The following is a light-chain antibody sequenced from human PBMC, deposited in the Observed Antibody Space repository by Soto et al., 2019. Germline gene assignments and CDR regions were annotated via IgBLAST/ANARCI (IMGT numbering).Light chain of an antibody. CDR1: QGIRND. V-gene: IGKV1-17*01. CDR3: QQYNSYPLT. Sequence: DIQMTQSPSSLSAFLGDRVPITCRASQGIRNDLGWYQQKPGKAPKLLIYKASSLESGVPSRFSGSGSGTEFTLTISSLQPDDFATYYCQQYNSYPLTFGGGTKVDI. J-gene: IGKJ4*01. CDR2: KAS.